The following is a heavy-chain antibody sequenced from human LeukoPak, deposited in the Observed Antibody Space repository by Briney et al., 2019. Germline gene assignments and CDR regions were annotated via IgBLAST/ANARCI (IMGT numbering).Heavy chain of an antibody. CDR3: ARDDAGYSYDPRGWFDP. Sequence: GGSLRLSCAASGFTFSSYWMHWVRQAPGKGLVWVSRINSVGSSTSYADSVKGRFTISRDNAKNTLYLQMNSLRAEDTAVYYCARDDAGYSYDPRGWFDPWGQGTLVTVSS. CDR1: GFTFSSYW. D-gene: IGHD5-18*01. CDR2: INSVGSST. V-gene: IGHV3-74*01. J-gene: IGHJ5*02.